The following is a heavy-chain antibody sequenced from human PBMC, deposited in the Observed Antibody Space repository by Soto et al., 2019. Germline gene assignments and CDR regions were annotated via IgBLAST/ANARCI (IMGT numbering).Heavy chain of an antibody. D-gene: IGHD1-26*01. CDR2: IYYSGST. J-gene: IGHJ3*02. V-gene: IGHV4-31*03. Sequence: QVQLQESGPGLVKPSQTLSLTCTVSGGSISSGGYYWSWIRQHPGKGLEWIGYIYYSGSTYYNPSLPSRVTISVDTSKDQFSLKLSSVTAADTAVYYCARVWVLLGTGDAFDICGHGKMVTVSS. CDR3: ARVWVLLGTGDAFDI. CDR1: GGSISSGGYY.